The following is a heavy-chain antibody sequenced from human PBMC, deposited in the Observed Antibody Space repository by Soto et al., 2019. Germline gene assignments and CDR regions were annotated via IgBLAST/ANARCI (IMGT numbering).Heavy chain of an antibody. Sequence: QVQLVQSGAEVKKPGASVTVSCKASGYIFTRFGFSWVRRAAGQRLEWMGWVNEYNEDNNYAQRFQGRLTLTTDKSTSTAYMELRSLRSDDTPLYYCARDVRGDAADSWGQGTLVSVSS. V-gene: IGHV1-18*01. J-gene: IGHJ4*02. CDR2: VNEYNEDN. CDR3: ARDVRGDAADS. CDR1: GYIFTRFG. D-gene: IGHD2-21*01.